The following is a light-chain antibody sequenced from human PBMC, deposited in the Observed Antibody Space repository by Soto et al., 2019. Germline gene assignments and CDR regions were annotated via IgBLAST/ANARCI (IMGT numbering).Light chain of an antibody. V-gene: IGLV2-11*01. Sequence: QSALTQPRSVSGSPGQSVTISCTGTCSAVGGYTYVSWHQQHPGKAPKLIISDLTQRPSGVPDRFSGSRSGNTAFLSISGLRPEDEADYYCCAFGGVFGMFGGGTKLTVL. CDR3: CAFGGVFGM. CDR1: CSAVGGYTY. CDR2: DLT. J-gene: IGLJ3*02.